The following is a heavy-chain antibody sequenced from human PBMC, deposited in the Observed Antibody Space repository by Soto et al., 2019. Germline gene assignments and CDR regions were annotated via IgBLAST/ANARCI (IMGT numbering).Heavy chain of an antibody. Sequence: SETLSLTCAVSGVSIKTYYWSWIRKPAGKGLEWIGRIYTTGSANHNPSLKSRVTMSVDTSKNQVSLKLASVTAADAGVYYCARDDYYDSNNWFDPWGQGLLVTVSS. CDR3: ARDDYYDSNNWFDP. J-gene: IGHJ5*02. CDR1: GVSIKTYY. CDR2: IYTTGSA. D-gene: IGHD3-9*01. V-gene: IGHV4-4*07.